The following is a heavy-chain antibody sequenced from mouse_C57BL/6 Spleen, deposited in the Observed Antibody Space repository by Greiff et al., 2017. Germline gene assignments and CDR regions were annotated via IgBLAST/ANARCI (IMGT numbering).Heavy chain of an antibody. D-gene: IGHD2-10*02. V-gene: IGHV1-80*01. CDR1: GYAFSSYW. Sequence: VQLQQSGAELVKPGASVKISCKASGYAFSSYWMNWVKQRPGKGLEWIGQIYPGDGDTNYNGKFKGKATLTADKSSSTAYMQLSSLTSEDSAVYFCARGYGNYGYFDVWGTGTTVTVSS. CDR2: IYPGDGDT. J-gene: IGHJ1*03. CDR3: ARGYGNYGYFDV.